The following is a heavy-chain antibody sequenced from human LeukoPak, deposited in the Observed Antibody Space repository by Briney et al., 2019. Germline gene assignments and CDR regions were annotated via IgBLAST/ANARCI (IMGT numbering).Heavy chain of an antibody. Sequence: GGSLRLSCAASGFTFSSYSMNWVRQAPGKGLEWVSSISSSSSYIYYADSVKGRFTISRDNAKNSLYLQMNGLRAEDTAVYYCASVPVVVTPGYWGQGTLVTVSS. D-gene: IGHD3-22*01. V-gene: IGHV3-21*01. CDR3: ASVPVVVTPGY. CDR2: ISSSSSYI. CDR1: GFTFSSYS. J-gene: IGHJ4*02.